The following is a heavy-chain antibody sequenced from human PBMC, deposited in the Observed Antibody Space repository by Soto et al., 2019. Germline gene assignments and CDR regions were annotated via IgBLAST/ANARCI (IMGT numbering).Heavy chain of an antibody. J-gene: IGHJ3*02. CDR1: GGTFSSYA. Sequence: ASVKVSCKASGGTFSSYAISWVRQAPGQGLEWMGGIIPIFGTANYAQKFQGRVTITADESTSTAYMELSSLRSEDTAVYYCARTHYYDSSGYYPRFAFDIWGQGTMVTVSS. CDR3: ARTHYYDSSGYYPRFAFDI. V-gene: IGHV1-69*13. D-gene: IGHD3-22*01. CDR2: IIPIFGTA.